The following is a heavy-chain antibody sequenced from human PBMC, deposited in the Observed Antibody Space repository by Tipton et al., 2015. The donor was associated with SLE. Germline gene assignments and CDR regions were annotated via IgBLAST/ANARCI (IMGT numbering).Heavy chain of an antibody. Sequence: QLVQSGAEVKKPGESLKIPCKGPGYSFNTYWIGWVRQMPGKGLEWIGIIYPDDSDTRYSPSFEGQVTMSADKSTSTAYLQWSSLEASDTATYYCVRHGGHSRSSLVEYGGQGTLVTVSS. V-gene: IGHV5-51*01. CDR1: GYSFNTYW. D-gene: IGHD6-6*01. CDR2: IYPDDSDT. CDR3: VRHGGHSRSSLVEY. J-gene: IGHJ4*02.